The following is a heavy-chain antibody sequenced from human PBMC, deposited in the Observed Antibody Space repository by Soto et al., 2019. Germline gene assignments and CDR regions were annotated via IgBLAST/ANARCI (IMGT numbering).Heavy chain of an antibody. J-gene: IGHJ6*02. CDR3: ASYRYHLVLYGMDV. CDR1: GYTFTSYV. CDR2: ISAYNGNT. V-gene: IGHV1-18*01. Sequence: ASVKVSCKASGYTFTSYVISWVRQAPGQGLEWMGWISAYNGNTNYAQKLQGRVTMTTDTSTSTAYMELRSLRSDDTAVYYCASYRYHLVLYGMDVWGQGTTVTVSS. D-gene: IGHD3-16*02.